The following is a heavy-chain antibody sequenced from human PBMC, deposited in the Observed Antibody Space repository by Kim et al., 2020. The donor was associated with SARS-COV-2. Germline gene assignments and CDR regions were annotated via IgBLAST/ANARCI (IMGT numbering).Heavy chain of an antibody. CDR3: ARDSPTNCSGGSCYFYY. D-gene: IGHD2-15*01. Sequence: GGSLRLSCAASGFTFSSYAMHWVRQAPGKGLEWVAVISYDGSNKYYADSVKGRFTISRDNSKNTLYLQMNSLRAEDTAVYYCARDSPTNCSGGSCYFYY. J-gene: IGHJ6*03. CDR1: GFTFSSYA. CDR2: ISYDGSNK. V-gene: IGHV3-30*04.